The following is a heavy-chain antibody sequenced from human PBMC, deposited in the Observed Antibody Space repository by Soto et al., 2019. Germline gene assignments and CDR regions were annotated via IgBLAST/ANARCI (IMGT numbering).Heavy chain of an antibody. CDR2: IYYSGST. D-gene: IGHD3-9*01. V-gene: IGHV4-59*01. J-gene: IGHJ5*02. Sequence: SETLSLTCTVSGGSISSYYWSWIRQPPGKGLEWIGYIYYSGSTNYNPSLKSRVTISVDTSKNQFSLKLSSVTAADTAVYYCARTYYDILTGSTTWFDPWGQGTLVTVSS. CDR1: GGSISSYY. CDR3: ARTYYDILTGSTTWFDP.